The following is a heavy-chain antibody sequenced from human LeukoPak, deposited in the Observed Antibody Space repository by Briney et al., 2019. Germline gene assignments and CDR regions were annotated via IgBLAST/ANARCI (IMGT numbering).Heavy chain of an antibody. Sequence: SETLSLTCAVSGGSISSGGYSWSWIRQPPGKGLEWIGYIYHSGSTNYNPSLKSRVTISVDKSKNQFSLKLSSVTAAGTAVYYCARGRVGATTFDYWGQGTLVTVSS. D-gene: IGHD1-26*01. CDR2: IYHSGST. V-gene: IGHV4-30-2*01. J-gene: IGHJ4*02. CDR3: ARGRVGATTFDY. CDR1: GGSISSGGYS.